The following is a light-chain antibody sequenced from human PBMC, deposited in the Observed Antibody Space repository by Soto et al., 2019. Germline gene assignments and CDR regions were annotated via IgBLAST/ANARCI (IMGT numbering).Light chain of an antibody. CDR3: QQYGSSPIT. CDR2: GAS. CDR1: QTVSSSY. Sequence: EMVLTQSPGTLSLAPGERATLSCRASQTVSSSYLAWYQQKPGQAPRLVIYGASSRATGIPDRFSGSGSETDFTLTISGLEPEDFAVYYCQQYGSSPITFGGGTKVEIK. V-gene: IGKV3-20*01. J-gene: IGKJ4*01.